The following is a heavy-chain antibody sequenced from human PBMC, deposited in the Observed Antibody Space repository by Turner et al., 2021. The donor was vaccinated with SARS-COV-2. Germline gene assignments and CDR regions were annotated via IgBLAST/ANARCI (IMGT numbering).Heavy chain of an antibody. CDR1: GFTFSSYW. CDR3: ARLHTSSWYFDY. CDR2: IKQDGSEK. Sequence: EVQLVESGGGLFQPGGPLRLSCAASGFTFSSYWMTWVRQAPGKGLEWVANIKQDGSEKYYVDSVKGRFTISRDNAKNSLYLQMNSLRAEDTAVYYCARLHTSSWYFDYWGQGTLVTVSS. J-gene: IGHJ4*02. V-gene: IGHV3-7*03. D-gene: IGHD6-13*01.